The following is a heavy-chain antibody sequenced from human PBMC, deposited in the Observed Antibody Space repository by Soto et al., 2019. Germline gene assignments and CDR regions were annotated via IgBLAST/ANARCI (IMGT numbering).Heavy chain of an antibody. J-gene: IGHJ4*02. CDR2: IIPIFGTA. CDR1: GGTFSSYA. Sequence: SVKVSCKASGGTFSSYAISWVRQAPGQGLEWMGGIIPIFGTADYAQKFQGRVTITADKSTSTAYTELSSLRSEDTAVYYCARESPVYGDYEATGIFDYWGQGTLVTVSS. D-gene: IGHD4-17*01. CDR3: ARESPVYGDYEATGIFDY. V-gene: IGHV1-69*06.